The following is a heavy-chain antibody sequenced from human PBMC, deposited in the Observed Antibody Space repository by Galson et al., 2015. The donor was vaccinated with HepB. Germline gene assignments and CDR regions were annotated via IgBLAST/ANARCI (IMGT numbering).Heavy chain of an antibody. D-gene: IGHD3-22*01. Sequence: TLSLTCTVSGGSISSSGYYWSWIRQHPGKGLELIGYIYYSGSTNYNPSLKSRVTISVDTSKNQFSLKLSSVTAADTTVYYCARGGYYYESSGYYNWYLDLWGRGSLVTVSS. J-gene: IGHJ2*01. CDR2: IYYSGST. CDR3: ARGGYYYESSGYYNWYLDL. V-gene: IGHV4-31*03. CDR1: GGSISSSGYY.